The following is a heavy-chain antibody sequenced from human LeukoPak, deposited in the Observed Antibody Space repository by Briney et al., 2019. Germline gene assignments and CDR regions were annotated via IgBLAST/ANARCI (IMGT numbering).Heavy chain of an antibody. D-gene: IGHD3-3*01. CDR2: INPSGGRT. CDR1: GSAFTNFY. CDR3: ARAVTIFGVAIPAY. Sequence: ASVKVSCKASGSAFTNFYIHWVRQAPGQGLEWVGMINPSGGRTSYAQMFQGRRTMTRDRSTNTFYMDLSSLRSEDTAVYYCARAVTIFGVAIPAYWGQGTLVTVSS. J-gene: IGHJ4*02. V-gene: IGHV1-46*01.